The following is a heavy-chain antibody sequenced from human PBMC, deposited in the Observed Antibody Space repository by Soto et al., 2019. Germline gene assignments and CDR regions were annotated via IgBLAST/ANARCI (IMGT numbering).Heavy chain of an antibody. J-gene: IGHJ6*02. CDR1: GDSVSNGDYS. V-gene: IGHV4-30-4*01. CDR3: ARXPYQDYGDSYYYYALDA. D-gene: IGHD4-17*01. Sequence: SETLSLTCSVSGDSVSNGDYSWSWIRQPPGKGMEWIGYIYYIGGPYYNPSLQSRVTISMDTSKNQVSLNLTSVTAADTAVYFCARXPYQDYGDSYYYYALDAWGRGLTVTVSS. CDR2: IYYIGGP.